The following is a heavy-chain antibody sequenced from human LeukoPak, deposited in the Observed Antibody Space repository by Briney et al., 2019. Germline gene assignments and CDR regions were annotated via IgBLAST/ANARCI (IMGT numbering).Heavy chain of an antibody. J-gene: IGHJ5*02. Sequence: SVKVSCKASGGTFSSYAINWVRQAPGQGLEWMGGVIPIFGAPNYAHRFQGRLTITTDESTRTAYMNLTSLRSEDTAVYYCARDLRIASNGDWFDPWGQGTLVTVSS. CDR1: GGTFSSYA. D-gene: IGHD2-21*01. CDR3: ARDLRIASNGDWFDP. V-gene: IGHV1-69*05. CDR2: VIPIFGAP.